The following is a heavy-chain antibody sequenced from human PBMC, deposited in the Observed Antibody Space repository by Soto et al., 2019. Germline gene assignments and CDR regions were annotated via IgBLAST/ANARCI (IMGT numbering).Heavy chain of an antibody. CDR2: IVPIVDTS. CDR1: GGTFSSYA. CDR3: VRVVAIPGYPDN. V-gene: IGHV1-69*12. Sequence: QVQLVQSGAEVRQPASSVKVSCKTSGGTFSSYAISWVRQAPGQGLEWMGGIVPIVDTSTYAQKFQGRVTITADESKITVYMELSSLRSDDTAVYYCVRVVAIPGYPDNWGQGTLVTVSS. J-gene: IGHJ4*02. D-gene: IGHD5-12*01.